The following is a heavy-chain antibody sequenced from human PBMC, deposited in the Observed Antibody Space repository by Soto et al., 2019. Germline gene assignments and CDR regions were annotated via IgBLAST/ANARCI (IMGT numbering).Heavy chain of an antibody. CDR3: ASNYPGIEVARTGYYYGMDV. CDR1: GGTFSSYA. D-gene: IGHD6-19*01. J-gene: IGHJ6*02. Sequence: ASVKVSCKASGGTFSSYAISWVRQAPGQGLEWMGGIIPIFGTANYAQKFQGRVTITADESTSTAYMELSSLRSEDTAVYYCASNYPGIEVARTGYYYGMDVWGQETTVTVSS. V-gene: IGHV1-69*13. CDR2: IIPIFGTA.